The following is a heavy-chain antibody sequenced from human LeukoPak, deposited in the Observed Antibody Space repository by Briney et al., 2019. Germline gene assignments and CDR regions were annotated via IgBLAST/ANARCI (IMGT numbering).Heavy chain of an antibody. CDR1: GFTFSSYW. CDR3: ARDWPYYYGSGSYSPAFDY. Sequence: GSLRLSCVASGFTFSSYWMSWVRQAPGKGLEWVANIKQDGSEKYYVDSVKGRFTISRDNAKNSLYLQMNSLRAEDTAVYYCARDWPYYYGSGSYSPAFDYWGQGTLVTVSS. J-gene: IGHJ4*02. D-gene: IGHD3-10*01. V-gene: IGHV3-7*01. CDR2: IKQDGSEK.